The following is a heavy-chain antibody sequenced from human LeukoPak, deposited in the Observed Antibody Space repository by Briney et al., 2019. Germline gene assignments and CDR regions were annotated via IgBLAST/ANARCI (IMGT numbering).Heavy chain of an antibody. J-gene: IGHJ4*02. CDR3: ARRAGYSYSFDY. CDR1: GGSISSSGDY. CDR2: IYYSGSN. Sequence: PSETLSLTCTVSGGSISSSGDYWGWIRQPPGKGLEWIGSIYYSGSNYYNPSLKSRLSISVDTSENQFSLKLSSVTAADTALYYCARRAGYSYSFDYWGQGTLVTVPS. V-gene: IGHV4-39*01. D-gene: IGHD5-18*01.